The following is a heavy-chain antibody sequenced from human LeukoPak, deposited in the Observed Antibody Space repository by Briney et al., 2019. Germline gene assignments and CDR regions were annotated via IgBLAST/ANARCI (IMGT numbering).Heavy chain of an antibody. CDR1: GGTFSSYT. CDR3: ARGLSILWWHWYFDL. Sequence: SVKVSCKASGGTFSSYTISWVRQAPGQGLEWMGGIIPIFGTANYAQKFQGRVTITADKSTSTAYMELSSLRSEDTAVYYCARGLSILWWHWYFDLWGRGTLVTVSS. J-gene: IGHJ2*01. V-gene: IGHV1-69*06. D-gene: IGHD2-21*01. CDR2: IIPIFGTA.